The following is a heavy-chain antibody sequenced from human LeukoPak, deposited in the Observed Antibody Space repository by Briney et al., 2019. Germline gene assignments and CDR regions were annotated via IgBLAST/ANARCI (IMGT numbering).Heavy chain of an antibody. D-gene: IGHD3-3*01. CDR2: IYYSGST. CDR3: ARGVPEYYDFWSGYFYYFDY. CDR1: GGSISSYY. V-gene: IGHV4-59*01. Sequence: KSSQTLSLTCTVSGGSISSYYWSWIRQPPGKGLEGIGYIYYSGSTNYNPSLKSRVTISVDTSKNQFSLKLTSVTAADTAVYYCARGVPEYYDFWSGYFYYFDYWGQGTLVTVSS. J-gene: IGHJ4*02.